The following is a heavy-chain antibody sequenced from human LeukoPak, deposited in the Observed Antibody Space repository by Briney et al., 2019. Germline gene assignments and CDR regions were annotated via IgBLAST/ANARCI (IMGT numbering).Heavy chain of an antibody. Sequence: PSETLSLTCTVSGGSISSDNYYWSWIRQPPGKGLEWVANIKQGGREEKYVGSVKGRFTISRDNANNSLYLQMNSLRAEDTAVYYCATYVNWVAGDVYGQGTTVSVSS. J-gene: IGHJ6*02. V-gene: IGHV3-7*01. CDR2: IKQGGREE. CDR3: ATYVNWVAGDV. D-gene: IGHD1-1*01. CDR1: GGSISSDNYY.